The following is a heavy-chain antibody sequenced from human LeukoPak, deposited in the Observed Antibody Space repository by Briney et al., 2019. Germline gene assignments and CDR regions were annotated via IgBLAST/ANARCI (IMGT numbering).Heavy chain of an antibody. CDR1: GFTFSSYA. CDR3: AKKGIAAADSIDF. CDR2: ITGSGGST. J-gene: IGHJ4*02. Sequence: GGSLRLSCAASGFTFSSYAMSWVRQAPGKGLEWVSGITGSGGSTYYTGSVKGRFTISRDSSKNTLYLQMNSLRAEDTAVYYCAKKGIAAADSIDFWGQGTLVTVSS. V-gene: IGHV3-23*01. D-gene: IGHD6-13*01.